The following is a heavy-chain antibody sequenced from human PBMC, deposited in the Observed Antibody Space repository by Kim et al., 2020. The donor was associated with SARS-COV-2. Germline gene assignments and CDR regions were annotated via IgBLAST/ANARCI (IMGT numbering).Heavy chain of an antibody. V-gene: IGHV1-69*13. D-gene: IGHD3-10*01. CDR1: GGTFSSYA. Sequence: SVKVSCKASGGTFSSYAISWVRQAPGQGLEWMGGIIPIFGTANYAQKFQGRVTITADESTSTAYMELSSLRSEDTAVYYCAREAFGELSWYFDLWGRGTLVTVSS. CDR3: AREAFGELSWYFDL. CDR2: IIPIFGTA. J-gene: IGHJ2*01.